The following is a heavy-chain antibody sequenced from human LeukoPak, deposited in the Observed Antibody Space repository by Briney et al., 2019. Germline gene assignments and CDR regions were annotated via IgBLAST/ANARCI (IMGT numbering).Heavy chain of an antibody. CDR2: TNPNSGNT. J-gene: IGHJ4*02. D-gene: IGHD6-13*01. V-gene: IGHV1-8*01. Sequence: ASVKVSCKASGYTFTSYDINWVRQATGQGLEWMGWTNPNSGNTGYAQKFQGRVTMTRNTSISTAYMELSSLRSEDTAVYYCARRSSSWYYFDYWGQGTLVTVSS. CDR1: GYTFTSYD. CDR3: ARRSSSWYYFDY.